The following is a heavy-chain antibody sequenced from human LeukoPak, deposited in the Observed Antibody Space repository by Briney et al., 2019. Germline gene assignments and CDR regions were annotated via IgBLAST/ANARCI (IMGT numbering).Heavy chain of an antibody. D-gene: IGHD4-17*01. Sequence: SETLSLTCTVSGGSISSSSYYWGWIRQPPGKGLDWIASIYYSGSTYYNPFLKSRVTISIDTSKNQFSLKLSSVTAADTAVYYCARPNGDYYYGMDVWGQGTAVTVSS. CDR1: GGSISSSSYY. CDR3: ARPNGDYYYGMDV. V-gene: IGHV4-39*01. CDR2: IYYSGST. J-gene: IGHJ6*02.